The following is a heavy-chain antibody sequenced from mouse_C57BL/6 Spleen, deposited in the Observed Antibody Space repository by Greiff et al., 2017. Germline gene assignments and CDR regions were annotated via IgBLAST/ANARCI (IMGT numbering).Heavy chain of an antibody. D-gene: IGHD2-4*01. J-gene: IGHJ2*01. CDR1: GYTFTSYW. Sequence: QVQLQQPGAELVKPGASVKMSCKASGYTFTSYWITWVKQRPGQGLEWIGDIYPGSGSTNYNEKFKSKATLTVDTSYSTAYMQLSSLTSEDSAVYYCAREEIYYDYDVWGQGTTLTVSS. V-gene: IGHV1-55*01. CDR3: AREEIYYDYDV. CDR2: IYPGSGST.